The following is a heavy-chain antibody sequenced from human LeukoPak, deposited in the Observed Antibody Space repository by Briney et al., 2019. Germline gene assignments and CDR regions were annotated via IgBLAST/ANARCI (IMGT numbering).Heavy chain of an antibody. CDR1: GFTFSSYA. V-gene: IGHV3-21*01. J-gene: IGHJ4*02. CDR2: ISSSSSYI. CDR3: ARDDSSSWKLGY. D-gene: IGHD6-13*01. Sequence: GGSLRLSCAASGFTFSSYAMSWVRQAPGRGLEWVSSISSSSSYIYYADSVKGRFTISRDSAKNTLYLQMNSLRAEDTAVYYCARDDSSSWKLGYWGQGTLVTVSS.